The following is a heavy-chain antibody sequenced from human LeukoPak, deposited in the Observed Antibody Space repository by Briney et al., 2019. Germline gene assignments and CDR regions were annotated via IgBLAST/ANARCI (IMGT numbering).Heavy chain of an antibody. CDR3: AKDLGYGWYWETY. V-gene: IGHV3-23*01. J-gene: IGHJ4*02. D-gene: IGHD6-19*01. CDR1: GFTFSSSA. CDR2: ISGSGGST. Sequence: GGSLRLSCAASGFTFSSSAMSWVRQAPGKGLEWVSAISGSGGSTYYADSVKGRFTISRDNSKNTLYLQMNSLRAEDTAVYYCAKDLGYGWYWETYWGQGTLVTVSS.